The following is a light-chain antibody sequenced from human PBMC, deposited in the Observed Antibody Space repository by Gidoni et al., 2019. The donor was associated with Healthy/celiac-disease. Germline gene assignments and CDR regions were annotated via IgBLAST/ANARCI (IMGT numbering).Light chain of an antibody. CDR1: SSNIGAGYD. Sequence: QSVLTQPPSVSGAPGQRVSISCPGSSSNIGAGYDVHWYQQLPGTAPKLLIYGNSNRPSGVPDRFSGSKSGTSASLAITGLQAEDEADYYCQSYDSSLSGWAFGQGTK. V-gene: IGLV1-40*01. CDR2: GNS. J-gene: IGLJ3*02. CDR3: QSYDSSLSGWA.